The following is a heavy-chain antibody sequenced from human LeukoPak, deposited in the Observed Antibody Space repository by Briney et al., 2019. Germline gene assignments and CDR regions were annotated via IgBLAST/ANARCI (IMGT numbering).Heavy chain of an antibody. Sequence: PGGSLRLSCAASGFIVSDNYMIRVRQAPGKGLEWVSVIYTGGQTYYADSVKGRFIISVDISKNTLFLQMSSLRAEDTAMYYCARVYESGFDYWGQGAQVTVSS. V-gene: IGHV3-53*01. CDR3: ARVYESGFDY. CDR2: IYTGGQT. CDR1: GFIVSDNY. D-gene: IGHD3-22*01. J-gene: IGHJ4*02.